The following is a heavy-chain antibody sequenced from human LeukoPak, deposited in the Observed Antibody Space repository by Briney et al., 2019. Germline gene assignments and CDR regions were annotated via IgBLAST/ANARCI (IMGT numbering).Heavy chain of an antibody. CDR1: GYTFADYY. CDR2: MNPNSGDT. D-gene: IGHD2-2*01. J-gene: IGHJ5*02. Sequence: GASVKVSCKASGYTFADYYIHWVRRAPGQGLEWGGWMNPNSGDTNYARSFQGRVTMTSDTSISTAYMELSRLRFDDTAVYYCAKDPFDQMLPENWFDPWGQGTLVTVSS. CDR3: AKDPFDQMLPENWFDP. V-gene: IGHV1-2*02.